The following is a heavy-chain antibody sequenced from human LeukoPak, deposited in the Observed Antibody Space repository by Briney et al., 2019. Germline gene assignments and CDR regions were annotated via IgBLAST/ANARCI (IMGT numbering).Heavy chain of an antibody. D-gene: IGHD1-20*01. Sequence: GGSLRLSCAASGFTFSSYSMNWVRQAPGKGMEWVSSISTSSTYIYYADSVKGRFTISRDNAKNSQYMQMNSLRAEDTAVYYCARDPPFIIGTTFFDYWGQGTLVTVSS. CDR2: ISTSSTYI. V-gene: IGHV3-21*01. CDR3: ARDPPFIIGTTFFDY. CDR1: GFTFSSYS. J-gene: IGHJ4*01.